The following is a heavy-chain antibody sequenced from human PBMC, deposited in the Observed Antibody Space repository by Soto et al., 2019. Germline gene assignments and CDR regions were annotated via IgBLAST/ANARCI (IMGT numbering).Heavy chain of an antibody. CDR1: GDSVNNGGYY. D-gene: IGHD2-15*01. Sequence: SETLSLTCAVCGDSVNNGGYYWSWIRQHPGMDIEWIGYMYYSGTTYYNPTLKSRVDISIDTSKNQFSLQLTSVTAADTAVYYCAGVDRWTTLSHYWGQGTLVTV. J-gene: IGHJ4*02. CDR2: MYYSGTT. CDR3: AGVDRWTTLSHY. V-gene: IGHV4-31*11.